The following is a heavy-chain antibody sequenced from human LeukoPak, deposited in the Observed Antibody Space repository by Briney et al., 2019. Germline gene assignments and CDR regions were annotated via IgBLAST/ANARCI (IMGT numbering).Heavy chain of an antibody. Sequence: SETLSLTCTVSGGSISSYYWSWIRQPPGKGLEWIGYIYYSGSTNYNPPLKSRVTMSLDTSKNQFSLRLNSVTAADTAVYYCARDQLGDAVDIWGQGTMVTVSS. CDR3: ARDQLGDAVDI. CDR1: GGSISSYY. J-gene: IGHJ3*02. V-gene: IGHV4-59*01. D-gene: IGHD3-16*01. CDR2: IYYSGST.